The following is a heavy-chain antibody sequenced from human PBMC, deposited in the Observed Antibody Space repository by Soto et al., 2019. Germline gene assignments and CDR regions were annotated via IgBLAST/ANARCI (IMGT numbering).Heavy chain of an antibody. CDR1: GGSISSYY. Sequence: SETLSLTCTVSGGSISSYYWSWIRQPPGKGLEWIGYTYYSGSTNYNPSLKSRVAISVDTSKNQFSLKLSSVTAADTAVYYCARHSRASTVTTGYYYYMDVWGKGTTVTVSS. CDR2: TYYSGST. CDR3: ARHSRASTVTTGYYYYMDV. V-gene: IGHV4-59*08. J-gene: IGHJ6*03. D-gene: IGHD4-17*01.